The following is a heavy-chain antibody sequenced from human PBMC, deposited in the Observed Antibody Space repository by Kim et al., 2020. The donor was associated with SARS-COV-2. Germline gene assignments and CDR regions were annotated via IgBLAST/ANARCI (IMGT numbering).Heavy chain of an antibody. Sequence: GESLKISCKGSGYTFINYWIGWVRQMPGKDLEWMGIIYPGDSDTRYNPSFRGQVTISADKSISTAYLHWDSLKASDTAIYYCVRGLQPDYLRWFDPWGQGTLVTVSS. D-gene: IGHD1-26*01. CDR3: VRGLQPDYLRWFDP. J-gene: IGHJ5*01. CDR2: IYPGDSDT. CDR1: GYTFINYW. V-gene: IGHV5-51*01.